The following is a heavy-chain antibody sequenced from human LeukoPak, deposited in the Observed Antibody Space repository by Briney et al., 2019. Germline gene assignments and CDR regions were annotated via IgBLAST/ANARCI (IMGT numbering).Heavy chain of an antibody. CDR1: GYTFSSYG. CDR3: ARLGEYHYDSSGYGDY. CDR2: ISVYNGNT. D-gene: IGHD3-22*01. V-gene: IGHV1-18*01. J-gene: IGHJ4*02. Sequence: ASVKVSCKASGYTFSSYGINWVRQAPGQGLEWMGWISVYNGNTNYAQKIQGRVTMTTDTSRNTAYMELRSLRSDGTAVYYGARLGEYHYDSSGYGDYWGQGTLITVSS.